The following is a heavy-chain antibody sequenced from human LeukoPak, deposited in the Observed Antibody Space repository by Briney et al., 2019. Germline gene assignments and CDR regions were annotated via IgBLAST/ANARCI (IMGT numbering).Heavy chain of an antibody. Sequence: GGSLRLSCAASGFTFSSYAMSWVRQVPGKGLEWVSAISVSGGNTQYADSVKGRFTISRDNSKNTLFLQMDSLRAEDAAVYYCAKASAPYSSGWSAFDIWGQGTMVTVSS. V-gene: IGHV3-23*01. D-gene: IGHD6-19*01. J-gene: IGHJ3*02. CDR1: GFTFSSYA. CDR2: ISVSGGNT. CDR3: AKASAPYSSGWSAFDI.